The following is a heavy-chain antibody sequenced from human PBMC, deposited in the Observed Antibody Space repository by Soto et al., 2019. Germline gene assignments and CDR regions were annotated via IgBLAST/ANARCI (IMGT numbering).Heavy chain of an antibody. CDR3: ARDRGDCSSVSCFAYFYFGMDV. Sequence: EVQLLETGGGLIQPGGSLRLSCAASGFTVSSYYMSWVRQAPGKGLEWVSAIYSGGSTYYTDSVEGRFTISRDISKNTLYLLMNSLGVDDTAVYFCARDRGDCSSVSCFAYFYFGMDVWGQGTTVTVSS. J-gene: IGHJ6*02. D-gene: IGHD2-15*01. V-gene: IGHV3-53*02. CDR2: IYSGGST. CDR1: GFTVSSYY.